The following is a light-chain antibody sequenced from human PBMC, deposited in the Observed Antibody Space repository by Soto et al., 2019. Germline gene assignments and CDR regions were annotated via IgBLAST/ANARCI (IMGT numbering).Light chain of an antibody. J-gene: IGKJ2*01. CDR1: YDISSS. Sequence: DIQLTQSPSFLSASVEDRVTISCRASYDISSSLAWYQQEPGKPPKLLIYDSSTLQTGVPSRFTGSGSGRKFTLTISGLQFGDVAYYFCQQLSHYPYTFGQGTKVEI. CDR2: DSS. CDR3: QQLSHYPYT. V-gene: IGKV1-9*01.